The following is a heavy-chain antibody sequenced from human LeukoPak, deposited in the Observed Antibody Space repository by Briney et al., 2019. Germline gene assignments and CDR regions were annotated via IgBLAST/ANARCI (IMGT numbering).Heavy chain of an antibody. Sequence: SETLSLTCAVYGGSFSGYYWSWIRQPPGKGLEWIGEINHSGSTDYNPSLKSRVTISVDTSKNQFSLKLSSVTAADTAVYYCARGLRDGMDVWGQGTTVTVSS. CDR3: ARGLRDGMDV. J-gene: IGHJ6*02. CDR2: INHSGST. CDR1: GGSFSGYY. V-gene: IGHV4-34*01.